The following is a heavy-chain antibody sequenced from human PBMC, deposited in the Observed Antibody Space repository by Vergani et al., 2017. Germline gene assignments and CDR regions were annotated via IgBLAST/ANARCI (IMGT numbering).Heavy chain of an antibody. D-gene: IGHD3-16*01. J-gene: IGHJ4*02. Sequence: EVQLVESGGGLVQPGGSLRLSCAASGFTFSSYLMSWVRQAPGKGLEWVANIKQDGSEKYYVDSGKGRFTISRDNANNSLYLQMNSRRAEDTASYYCARRLPLWGFDYWGQGTLVTVSS. CDR1: GFTFSSYL. CDR2: IKQDGSEK. V-gene: IGHV3-7*01. CDR3: ARRLPLWGFDY.